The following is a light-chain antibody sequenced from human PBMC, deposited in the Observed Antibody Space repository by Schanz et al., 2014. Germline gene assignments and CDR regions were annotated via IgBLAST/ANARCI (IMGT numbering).Light chain of an antibody. J-gene: IGLJ3*02. CDR3: SSYAGSTTSWV. Sequence: QSALTQPASVSGSPGQSITISCTGTSSDVGGYKYVSWYQKHPGKAPKLMIYDVTNRPSGVSDRFSGSKSGNTASLTISGLQAEDEADYYCSSYAGSTTSWVFGGGTKLTVL. CDR2: DVT. V-gene: IGLV2-14*01. CDR1: SSDVGGYKY.